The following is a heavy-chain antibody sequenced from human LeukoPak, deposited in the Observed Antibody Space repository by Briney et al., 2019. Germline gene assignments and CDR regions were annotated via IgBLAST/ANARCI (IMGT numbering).Heavy chain of an antibody. CDR2: IRYDGSNK. D-gene: IGHD1-26*01. CDR3: AKTVGATHDY. V-gene: IGHV3-30*02. J-gene: IGHJ4*02. Sequence: PGGSLRLSCAASGFTFSSYGMHWVRQAPGKWLEWVAFIRYDGSNKYYADSVKGRFTISRDNSKNTLYLQMNSLRAEDTAVYYCAKTVGATHDYWGQGTLVTVSS. CDR1: GFTFSSYG.